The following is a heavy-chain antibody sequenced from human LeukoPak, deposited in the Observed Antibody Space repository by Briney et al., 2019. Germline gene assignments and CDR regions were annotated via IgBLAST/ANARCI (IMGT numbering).Heavy chain of an antibody. CDR2: INSDGSST. CDR3: ARVIEREMATIGGYFDY. Sequence: GGSLRLSCAASGFTFSNYWMHWVRQAPGKGLVWVSRINSDGSSTSYADSVKGRFTISRDNAKNSLYLQMNSLRAEDTAVYYCARVIEREMATIGGYFDYWGQGTLVTVSS. J-gene: IGHJ4*02. CDR1: GFTFSNYW. D-gene: IGHD5-24*01. V-gene: IGHV3-74*01.